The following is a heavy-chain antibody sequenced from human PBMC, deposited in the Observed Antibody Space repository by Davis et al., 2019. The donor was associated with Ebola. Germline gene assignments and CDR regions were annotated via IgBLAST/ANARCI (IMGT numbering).Heavy chain of an antibody. CDR2: INHSART. CDR1: GGSLSGYY. J-gene: IGHJ6*02. CDR3: ARVDPLGGMDV. D-gene: IGHD7-27*01. Sequence: SETLSLTCAVYGGSLSGYYWSWIRQTPGKGLEWIGEINHSARTNYNPSLKSRVTASVDTSRNQFSLRLSSVTAADTAVYYCARVDPLGGMDVWGQGTTVTVSS. V-gene: IGHV4-34*01.